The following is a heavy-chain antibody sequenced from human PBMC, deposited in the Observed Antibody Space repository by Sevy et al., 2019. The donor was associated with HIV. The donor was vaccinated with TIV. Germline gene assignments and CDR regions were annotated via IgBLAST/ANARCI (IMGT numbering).Heavy chain of an antibody. Sequence: GGSLRLSCAASGFTFSKYWMSWVRQAPGTGLEWVANIKEDGSEKYYVDSVKGRFTISRDNAKNSLFLQMNSLRAEDTAVYYWARESYKRIETSGTEFDYWGQGTLVTVSS. V-gene: IGHV3-7*01. J-gene: IGHJ4*02. CDR3: ARESYKRIETSGTEFDY. D-gene: IGHD1-20*01. CDR1: GFTFSKYW. CDR2: IKEDGSEK.